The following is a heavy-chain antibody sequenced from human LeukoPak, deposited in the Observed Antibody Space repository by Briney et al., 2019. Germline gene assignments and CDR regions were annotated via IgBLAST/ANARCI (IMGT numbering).Heavy chain of an antibody. Sequence: GGSLRLSCAASGFTFSSYSMNWIRQAPGKGLEWISYISSSSTTISYADSVKGRFTISRDNAKNSLFLQMNSLSAEDTALYYCARDLTTVTTPGYWGQGTLVTVSS. CDR3: ARDLTTVTTPGY. CDR2: ISSSSTTI. J-gene: IGHJ4*02. D-gene: IGHD4-17*01. V-gene: IGHV3-48*01. CDR1: GFTFSSYS.